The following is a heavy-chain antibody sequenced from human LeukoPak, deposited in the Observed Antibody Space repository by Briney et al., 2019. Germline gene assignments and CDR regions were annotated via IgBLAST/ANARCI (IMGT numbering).Heavy chain of an antibody. J-gene: IGHJ4*02. V-gene: IGHV1-18*01. D-gene: IGHD6-19*01. CDR1: GGTFSSYA. CDR3: ARDIAVAGSGRDY. CDR2: ISAYNGNT. Sequence: ASVKVSCKASGGTFSSYAISWVRQAPGQGLEWMGWISAYNGNTNYAQKLQGRVTMTTDTSTSTAYMELRGLRSDDTAVYYCARDIAVAGSGRDYWGQGTLVTVSS.